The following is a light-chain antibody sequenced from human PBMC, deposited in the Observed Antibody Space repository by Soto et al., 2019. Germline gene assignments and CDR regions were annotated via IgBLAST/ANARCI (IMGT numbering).Light chain of an antibody. CDR1: SSDVGGYNY. Sequence: QSVLTQPASVSGSPGQSITISCTGTSSDVGGYNYVSWYQQHPGKAPKLMIYEVSNRPSGVSNRFPGSKSGNTASLTISGLQAEDEADYYCSSFRSGSTWVFGGGTKLTVL. J-gene: IGLJ3*02. V-gene: IGLV2-14*01. CDR2: EVS. CDR3: SSFRSGSTWV.